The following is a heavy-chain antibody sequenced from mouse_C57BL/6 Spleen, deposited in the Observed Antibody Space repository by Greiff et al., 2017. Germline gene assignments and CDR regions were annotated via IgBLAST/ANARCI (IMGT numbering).Heavy chain of an antibody. J-gene: IGHJ1*03. Sequence: EVKVVESGGGLVQSGRSLRLSCATSGFTFSDFYMEWVRQAPGKGLEWIAASRNKANDYTTEYSASVKGRFIVSRDTSQSILYLQMNALRAEDTAIYYCARVDYYGSSPDWYFDVWGTGTTVTVSS. D-gene: IGHD1-1*01. CDR2: SRNKANDYTT. CDR1: GFTFSDFY. CDR3: ARVDYYGSSPDWYFDV. V-gene: IGHV7-1*01.